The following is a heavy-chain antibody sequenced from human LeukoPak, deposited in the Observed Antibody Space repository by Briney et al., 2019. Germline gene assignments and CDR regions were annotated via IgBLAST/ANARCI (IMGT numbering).Heavy chain of an antibody. D-gene: IGHD3-22*01. J-gene: IGHJ4*02. CDR1: GYTFTSYG. CDR2: ISAYNGNT. CDR3: ARDLYYDSSGYYWPLIVGATESFDY. V-gene: IGHV1-18*01. Sequence: ASVKVSCKASGYTFTSYGISWVRQAPGQGLEWMGWISAYNGNTNYAQKLQGRVTMTTDTSTSTAYMELRSLRSDDTAVYYCARDLYYDSSGYYWPLIVGATESFDYWGQGTLVTVSS.